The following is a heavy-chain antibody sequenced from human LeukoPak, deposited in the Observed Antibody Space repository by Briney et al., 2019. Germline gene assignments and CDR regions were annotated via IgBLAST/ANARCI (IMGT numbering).Heavy chain of an antibody. CDR3: ARTTYYYYYMDV. Sequence: ETLSLTCTVSGYSISSDYYWGWIRPPPGKGLEWVSVIYSGGSTYYADSVKGRFTISRDNSKNTLYLQMNSLRGEDTAVYYCARTTYYYYYMDVWGKGTTVTISS. CDR2: IYSGGST. D-gene: IGHD1-1*01. V-gene: IGHV3-53*01. CDR1: GYSISSDYY. J-gene: IGHJ6*03.